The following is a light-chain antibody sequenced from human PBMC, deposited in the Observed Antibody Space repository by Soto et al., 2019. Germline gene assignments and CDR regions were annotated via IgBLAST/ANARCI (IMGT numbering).Light chain of an antibody. Sequence: DVVMTQSPLSLSVTLGQPASISCWSSQSIVYSDGHAYLNWFHQRPGQSPRRLIFQVSKRDSGVPDRFSGSGSGTDFTLKISRVEAEDVGVYYCMQGTHWPPTFGRGTKVEIK. CDR1: QSIVYSDGHAY. J-gene: IGKJ1*01. CDR2: QVS. CDR3: MQGTHWPPT. V-gene: IGKV2-30*01.